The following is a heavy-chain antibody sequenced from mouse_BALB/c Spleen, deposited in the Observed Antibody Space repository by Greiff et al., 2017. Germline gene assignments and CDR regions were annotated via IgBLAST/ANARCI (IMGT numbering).Heavy chain of an antibody. V-gene: IGHV5-6-5*01. CDR1: GFTFSSYA. Sequence: EVMLVESGGGLVKPGGSLKLSCAASGFTFSSYAMSWVRQTPEKRLEWVASISSGGSTYYPDSVKGRFTISRDNARNILYLQMSSLRSEDTAMYYCARGGDYGTAMDYWGQGTSVTVSS. J-gene: IGHJ4*01. D-gene: IGHD2-1*01. CDR2: ISSGGST. CDR3: ARGGDYGTAMDY.